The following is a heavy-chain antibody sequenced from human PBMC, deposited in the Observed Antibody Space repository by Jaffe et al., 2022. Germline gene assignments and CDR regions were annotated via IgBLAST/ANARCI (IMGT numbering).Heavy chain of an antibody. CDR2: TRNKANSYTT. V-gene: IGHV3-72*01. J-gene: IGHJ6*03. CDR1: GFTFSDHY. CDR3: ARVSELFTIFGVVYYMDV. Sequence: EVQLVESGGGLVQPGGSLRLSCAASGFTFSDHYMDWVRQAPGKGLEWVGRTRNKANSYTTEYAASVKGRFTISRDDSKNSLYLQMNSLKTEDTAVYYCARVSELFTIFGVVYYMDVWGKGTTVTVSS. D-gene: IGHD3-3*01.